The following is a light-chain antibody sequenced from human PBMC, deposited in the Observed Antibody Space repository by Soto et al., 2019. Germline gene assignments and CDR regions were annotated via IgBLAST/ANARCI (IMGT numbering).Light chain of an antibody. Sequence: DIQMTQSPSTLSASVGDRVTITCRASQSISTWLAWYQQEPGKAPKLLIHKASSLQSGVPSRFSGSGSGTDFTLTISSLHPDDFATYYCQQYNSYSPTFGQGTKMDIK. V-gene: IGKV1-5*03. J-gene: IGKJ1*01. CDR1: QSISTW. CDR2: KAS. CDR3: QQYNSYSPT.